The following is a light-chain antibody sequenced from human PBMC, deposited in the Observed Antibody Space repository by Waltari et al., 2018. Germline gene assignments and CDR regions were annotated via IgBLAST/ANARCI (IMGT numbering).Light chain of an antibody. V-gene: IGKV1-12*01. CDR3: LQDNYFPPT. J-gene: IGKJ3*01. Sequence: DSHMTQSRSSVSASRGAGVTITRRVSQDISTYLAWYQQKPGKAPKLLIYAASSLTSGVPYRFSGSGSGTDFTITISSLQPEDFATYFCLQDNYFPPTFGPGTRVDIK. CDR2: AAS. CDR1: QDISTY.